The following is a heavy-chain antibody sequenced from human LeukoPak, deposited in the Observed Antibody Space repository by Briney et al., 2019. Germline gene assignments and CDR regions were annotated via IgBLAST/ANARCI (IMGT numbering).Heavy chain of an antibody. CDR3: ARASYSYDINGWVPFDY. J-gene: IGHJ4*02. CDR2: IFYSGST. V-gene: IGHV4-39*07. D-gene: IGHD3-22*01. CDR1: GGSISTSNYY. Sequence: SETLSLTCTVSGGSISTSNYYWGWIRQPPGKGLEWIGNIFYSGSTYYSPSLKSRVTISLDTSRNQFSLKLSSVTAADTAVYYCARASYSYDINGWVPFDYWGQGTLVTVSS.